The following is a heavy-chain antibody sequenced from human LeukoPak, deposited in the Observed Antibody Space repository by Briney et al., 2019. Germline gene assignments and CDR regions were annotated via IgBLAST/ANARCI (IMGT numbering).Heavy chain of an antibody. Sequence: SETLSLTCTVSGGSISSYSWSWIRQPPGRGLEWIGYIYYSGSTNYNPSLKSRVTISVDTSKNQFSLKLSSVTAADTAVYYCARVDAEYSSGWYYFDYWGQGTLVTVSS. CDR1: GGSISSYS. V-gene: IGHV4-59*01. D-gene: IGHD6-19*01. J-gene: IGHJ4*02. CDR2: IYYSGST. CDR3: ARVDAEYSSGWYYFDY.